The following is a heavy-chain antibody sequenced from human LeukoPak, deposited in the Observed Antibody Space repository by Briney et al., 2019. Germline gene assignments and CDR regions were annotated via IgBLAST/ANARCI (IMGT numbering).Heavy chain of an antibody. J-gene: IGHJ4*02. V-gene: IGHV3-23*01. CDR3: AREPRDCTGGTCQSAGGYYFYY. Sequence: PGGSLRLSCAASGYTFSTYRMPWIRQGPGKGLVWVSGISASGGSYYADSVKGRFTVSRDISKNTLYLQMNSLRAEDTAVYFCAREPRDCTGGTCQSAGGYYFYYWSQGTLVTVSS. CDR1: GYTFSTYR. D-gene: IGHD2-15*01. CDR2: ISASGGS.